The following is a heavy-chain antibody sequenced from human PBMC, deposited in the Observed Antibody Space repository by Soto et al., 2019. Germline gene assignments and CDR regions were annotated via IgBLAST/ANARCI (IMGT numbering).Heavy chain of an antibody. J-gene: IGHJ6*02. Sequence: PRQSLRLSCAASGFTFNTYGMHWGRQAPGKGLEWVSVIWYDGSNIHYADSVKGRFTISRDNSKNTLYLQMNSLRAEDTAVYYCASDRGYGKGVWGQVTTGTVSS. CDR3: ASDRGYGKGV. V-gene: IGHV3-33*01. CDR2: IWYDGSNI. CDR1: GFTFNTYG.